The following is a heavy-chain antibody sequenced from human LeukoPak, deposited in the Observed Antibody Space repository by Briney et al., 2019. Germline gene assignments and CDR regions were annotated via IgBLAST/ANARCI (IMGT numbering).Heavy chain of an antibody. CDR1: GGSISSGSYY. CDR2: IYTSGST. Sequence: SETLSLTCTASGGSISSGSYYWSWIRQPAGKGLEWIVRIYTSGSTNYNPSLQSRVTISVDTSKNQFSLKLSSVTAADTAVYYCAREGRGLQFDYWGQGTLVTVSS. D-gene: IGHD5-24*01. V-gene: IGHV4-61*02. J-gene: IGHJ4*02. CDR3: AREGRGLQFDY.